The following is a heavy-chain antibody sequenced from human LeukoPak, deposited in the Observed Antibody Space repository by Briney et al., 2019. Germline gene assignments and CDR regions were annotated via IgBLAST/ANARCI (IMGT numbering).Heavy chain of an antibody. Sequence: GGSLRLSCAASGFTVSDNYMNWVRQAPGKGLEWISVFYSGGNTFYADAVKGRFTISRDISKNTLYLQMTSLRAEDTAVYYCARDGRVATIWAFDIWGQGTMVTVSS. V-gene: IGHV3-53*05. J-gene: IGHJ3*02. CDR3: ARDGRVATIWAFDI. CDR1: GFTVSDNY. CDR2: FYSGGNT. D-gene: IGHD5-12*01.